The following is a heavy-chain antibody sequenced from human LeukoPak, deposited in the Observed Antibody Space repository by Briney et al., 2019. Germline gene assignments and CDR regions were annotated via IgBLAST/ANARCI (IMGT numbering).Heavy chain of an antibody. V-gene: IGHV4-34*09. CDR1: GGSFSGYY. Sequence: PSETLSLTCAVYGGSFSGYYWSWIRQPPGKGLEWIGEINHSGSTNYNPSLKSRVTISVDTSKNQFSLKLSSVTAADTAVYYCARILTGYYPYFDYWGQGTLVTVSS. CDR3: ARILTGYYPYFDY. J-gene: IGHJ4*02. CDR2: INHSGST. D-gene: IGHD3-9*01.